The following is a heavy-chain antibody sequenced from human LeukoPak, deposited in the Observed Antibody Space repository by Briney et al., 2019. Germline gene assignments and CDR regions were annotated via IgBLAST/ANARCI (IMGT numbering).Heavy chain of an antibody. D-gene: IGHD6-19*01. CDR1: GGSIIGYY. CDR3: ARGGTVAGPTNWFDP. V-gene: IGHV4-4*09. CDR2: IYTSGST. Sequence: PSETLSLTCTVSGGSIIGYYWTWIRQPPGKGLEWIGYIYTSGSTNYNPSLKSRVTISVDTSKNQLSLKLSSVTAADTAVYYCARGGTVAGPTNWFDPWGQGTLVTVSS. J-gene: IGHJ5*02.